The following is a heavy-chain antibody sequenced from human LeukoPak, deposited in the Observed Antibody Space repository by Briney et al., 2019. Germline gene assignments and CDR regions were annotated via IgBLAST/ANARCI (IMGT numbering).Heavy chain of an antibody. D-gene: IGHD3-10*01. CDR1: GGSISSYY. CDR2: IYYSGST. CDR3: ARDLGDYYGSGSYSTL. J-gene: IGHJ4*02. V-gene: IGHV4-59*01. Sequence: PSETLSLTCTVSGGSISSYYWSWIRQPPGKGLEWIGYIYYSGSTNYNPSLKSRVTISVDTSKNQFSLKLSSVTAADTAVYYCARDLGDYYGSGSYSTLWGQGTLVTVSS.